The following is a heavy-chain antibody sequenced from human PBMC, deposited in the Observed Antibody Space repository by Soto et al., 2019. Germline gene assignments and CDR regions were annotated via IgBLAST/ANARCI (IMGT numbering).Heavy chain of an antibody. Sequence: QVQLVQSGAEVKKPGASVKVSCKASGYIFTAYSMHWVRQAPGQGLEWMGVVNTSGGSTNYAQKFRGRITMTRDTSTSTVYMALSSLTSEDTAVYYCAREENCSDGVCYSEYFQRWGQGTLVTVSS. V-gene: IGHV1-46*01. D-gene: IGHD2-15*01. J-gene: IGHJ1*01. CDR2: VNTSGGST. CDR3: AREENCSDGVCYSEYFQR. CDR1: GYIFTAYS.